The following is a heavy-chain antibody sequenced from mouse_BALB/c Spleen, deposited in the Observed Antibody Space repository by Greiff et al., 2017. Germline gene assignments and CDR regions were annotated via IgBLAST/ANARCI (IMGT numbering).Heavy chain of an antibody. CDR1: GFNIKDYY. D-gene: IGHD3-3*01. CDR2: IDPENGNT. V-gene: IGHV14-1*02. J-gene: IGHJ2*01. Sequence: EVKLVESGAELVRPGALVKLSCKASGFNIKDYYMHWVKQRPEQGLEWIGWIDPENGNTIYDPKFQGKASITADTSSNTAYLQLSSLTSEDTAVYYCARRGTGDYWGQGTTLTVSS. CDR3: ARRGTGDY.